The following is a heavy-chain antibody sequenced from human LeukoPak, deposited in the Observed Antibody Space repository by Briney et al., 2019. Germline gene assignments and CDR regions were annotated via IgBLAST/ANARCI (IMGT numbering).Heavy chain of an antibody. J-gene: IGHJ6*03. CDR3: AGGVAARPRYYYYMDV. V-gene: IGHV4-34*01. CDR2: INHSGST. D-gene: IGHD6-6*01. Sequence: SSETLSLTCAVYGGSFSGYYWSWIRQPPGKGLEWIGEINHSGSTNYNPSLKSRVTISVDTSKNQFSLKLSSVTAADTAVYYCAGGVAARPRYYYYMDVWGKGTTVTVSS. CDR1: GGSFSGYY.